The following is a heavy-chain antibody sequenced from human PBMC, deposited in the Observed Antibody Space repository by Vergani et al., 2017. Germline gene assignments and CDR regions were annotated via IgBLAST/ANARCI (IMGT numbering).Heavy chain of an antibody. V-gene: IGHV3-64*01. CDR2: ISSNGGST. CDR3: ARMGWYRYYYYGMDV. CDR1: GFTFSSYA. Sequence: EVQLVESGGGLVQPGGSLRLSCAASGFTFSSYAMHWVRQAPGKGLEYVSVISSNGGSTYYANSVKGRFTISRDNSKNTLYLQMGSLRAEDMAVYYCARMGWYRYYYYGMDVWGQGTTVTVSS. D-gene: IGHD6-19*01. J-gene: IGHJ6*02.